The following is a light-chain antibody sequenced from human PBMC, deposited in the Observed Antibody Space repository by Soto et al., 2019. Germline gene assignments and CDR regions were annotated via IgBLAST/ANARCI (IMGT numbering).Light chain of an antibody. J-gene: IGLJ2*01. CDR3: SSYTSSSILVV. Sequence: QLVLTQPASVSGSPGQSITISCTGTSSDVGGYNYVSWYQQHPGKAPKLMIYDVSNRPSGVSNRFSGSKSGNTASLTISGLQAEDEADYYCSSYTSSSILVVFGGGTQLTVL. V-gene: IGLV2-14*01. CDR1: SSDVGGYNY. CDR2: DVS.